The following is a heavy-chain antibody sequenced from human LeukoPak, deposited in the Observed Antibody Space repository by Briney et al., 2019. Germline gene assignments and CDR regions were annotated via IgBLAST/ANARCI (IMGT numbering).Heavy chain of an antibody. J-gene: IGHJ4*02. V-gene: IGHV3-21*04. CDR1: GFTFRSYS. D-gene: IGHD6-13*01. CDR2: IKSSGSHM. Sequence: PGGSLRLSCAASGFTFRSYSMNWVRQAPGKRLEWVSSIKSSGSHMYYADSVKGRFTISRDNAKNSLYLQMNSLRAEDTAVYYCARISIAAAGDFDFWGQGTLVTVSS. CDR3: ARISIAAAGDFDF.